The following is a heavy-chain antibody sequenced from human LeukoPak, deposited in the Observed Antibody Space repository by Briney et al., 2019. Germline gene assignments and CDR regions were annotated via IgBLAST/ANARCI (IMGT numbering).Heavy chain of an antibody. V-gene: IGHV4-39*07. J-gene: IGHJ4*02. CDR2: INHSGST. CDR1: GGSISSSTYY. Sequence: PSETLSLTCSVSGGSISSSTYYWGWIRQPPGKGLEWIGEINHSGSTYYNPSLKSRVTISVDTSKNQFSLKLSSVTAADTAVYYCARGVRDIVVVVAAYFDYWGQGTLVTVSS. CDR3: ARGVRDIVVVVAAYFDY. D-gene: IGHD2-15*01.